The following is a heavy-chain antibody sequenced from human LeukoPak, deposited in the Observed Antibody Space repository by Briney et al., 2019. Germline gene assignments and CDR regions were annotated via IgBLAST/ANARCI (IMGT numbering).Heavy chain of an antibody. D-gene: IGHD3-22*01. CDR3: ARTYSSGQGAYY. CDR1: GDSISSSGCY. CDR2: IHNSGTT. J-gene: IGHJ4*02. Sequence: SETLSLTCTVSGDSISSSGCYWGWLRQPPGMGLEWIGSIHNSGTTYFNPSLKSRVTISVDASKNQFSLKLSSVAAADTAIYYCARTYSSGQGAYYWGQGILSPSPQ. V-gene: IGHV4-39*07.